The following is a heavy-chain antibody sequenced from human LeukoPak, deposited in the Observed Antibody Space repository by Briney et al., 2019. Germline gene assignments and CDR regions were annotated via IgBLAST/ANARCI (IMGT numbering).Heavy chain of an antibody. CDR1: GFTFSSYA. CDR2: ISGSGGST. V-gene: IGHV3-23*01. J-gene: IGHJ4*02. Sequence: PGGSLRLSCAASGFTFSSYAMSWVRQAPGKGLEWVSAISGSGGSTYYADSVKGRFTISRDNSKNTLYLQMNSLRAEDTAVYYRAKDQGMATIIRGYYFDYWGQGTLVTVSS. CDR3: AKDQGMATIIRGYYFDY. D-gene: IGHD5-24*01.